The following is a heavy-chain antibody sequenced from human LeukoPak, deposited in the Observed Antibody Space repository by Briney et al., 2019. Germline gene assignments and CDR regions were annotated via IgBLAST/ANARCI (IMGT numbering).Heavy chain of an antibody. D-gene: IGHD6-19*01. J-gene: IGHJ6*02. CDR2: ISYDGGNK. V-gene: IGHV3-30*03. Sequence: GGSLRLSCAASGFTFTSYAFHWVRQAPGKGLECVAAISYDGGNKLYADSVKGRFTIFRDNSKNTLYLQMTSLRADDTAVFFCARVDSGGWLIYGMDVWGQGTTVIVSS. CDR1: GFTFTSYA. CDR3: ARVDSGGWLIYGMDV.